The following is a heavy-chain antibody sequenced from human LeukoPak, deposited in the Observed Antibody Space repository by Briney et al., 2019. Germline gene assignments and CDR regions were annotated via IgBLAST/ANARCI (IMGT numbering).Heavy chain of an antibody. CDR3: ARVDGDYVSIDY. CDR1: GGTFSSYA. V-gene: IGHV1-69*05. J-gene: IGHJ4*02. CDR2: IIPIFGTA. D-gene: IGHD4-17*01. Sequence: PVKVSCKASGGTFSSYAISWVRQAPGQGLEWMGGIIPIFGTANYAQKFRGRVTMTRDTSTSTVYMELSSLRSEDTAVYYCARVDGDYVSIDYWGQGTLVTVSS.